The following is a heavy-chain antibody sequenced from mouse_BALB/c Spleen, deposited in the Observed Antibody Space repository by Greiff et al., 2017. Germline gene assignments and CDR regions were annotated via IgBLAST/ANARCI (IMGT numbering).Heavy chain of an antibody. CDR1: GYTFTDYE. CDR3: TRPGHWYFDV. J-gene: IGHJ1*01. Sequence: QVQLQQSGAELVRPGASVTLSCKASGYTFTDYEMHWVKQTPVHGLEWIGAIDPETGGTAYNQKFKGKATLTADKSSSTAYMELRSLTSEDYAVYYCTRPGHWYFDVWGAGTTVTVSS. V-gene: IGHV1-15*01. CDR2: IDPETGGT.